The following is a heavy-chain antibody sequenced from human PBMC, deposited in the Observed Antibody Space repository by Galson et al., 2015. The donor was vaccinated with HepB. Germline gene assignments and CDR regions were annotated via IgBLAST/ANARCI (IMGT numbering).Heavy chain of an antibody. V-gene: IGHV3-30*02. D-gene: IGHD4-17*01. Sequence: SLRLSCAASGFTFSSYGMHWVRQAPGKGLEWAAFIRYDGSNKYYADSVKGRFTISRDNSKNTLYLQMNSLRAEDTAVYYCATGSTVTTATFDYWGQGTLVTVSS. J-gene: IGHJ4*02. CDR1: GFTFSSYG. CDR3: ATGSTVTTATFDY. CDR2: IRYDGSNK.